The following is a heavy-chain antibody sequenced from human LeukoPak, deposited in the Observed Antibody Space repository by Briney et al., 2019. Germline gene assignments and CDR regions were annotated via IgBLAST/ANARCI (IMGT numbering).Heavy chain of an antibody. CDR1: GFTFSSYW. Sequence: QPGGSLRLSCAASGFTFSSYWMSWVRQAPGKGLEWVANIKQDGSEKYYVGSVKGRFTISRDNAKNSLYLQMNSLRAEDMALYYCAKETYGSGSGSVYAWNAFDIWGQGTMVTVSS. D-gene: IGHD3-10*01. V-gene: IGHV3-7*03. CDR3: AKETYGSGSGSVYAWNAFDI. J-gene: IGHJ3*02. CDR2: IKQDGSEK.